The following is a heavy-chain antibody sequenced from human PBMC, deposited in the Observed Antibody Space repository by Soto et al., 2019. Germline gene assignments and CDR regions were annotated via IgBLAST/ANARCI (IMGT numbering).Heavy chain of an antibody. V-gene: IGHV1-58*02. Sequence: SVKVSCKASGFTFTSSAMQWVRQARGQRLEWIGWIVVGSGNTNYAQKFQERVTITRDMSTSTAYMELSSLRSEDTAVYYCTTGQRPLRFLEWLSRYYFDYWGQGTLVTVSS. D-gene: IGHD3-3*01. CDR2: IVVGSGNT. CDR3: TTGQRPLRFLEWLSRYYFDY. CDR1: GFTFTSSA. J-gene: IGHJ4*02.